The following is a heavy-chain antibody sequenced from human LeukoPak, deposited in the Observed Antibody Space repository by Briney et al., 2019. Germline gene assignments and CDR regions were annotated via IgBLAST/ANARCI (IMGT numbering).Heavy chain of an antibody. CDR3: TTEGVAARARYYFDY. Sequence: GGSLRLSCAASGFTFSNAWMSWVRQAPGKGLEWVGRIKSKTDGGTTDYAAPVKGRFTISRDDSKNTLYLQMNSLKTEDTAVYYCTTEGVAARARYYFDYWGQGTLVTVSS. CDR1: GFTFSNAW. J-gene: IGHJ4*02. V-gene: IGHV3-15*01. D-gene: IGHD6-6*01. CDR2: IKSKTDGGTT.